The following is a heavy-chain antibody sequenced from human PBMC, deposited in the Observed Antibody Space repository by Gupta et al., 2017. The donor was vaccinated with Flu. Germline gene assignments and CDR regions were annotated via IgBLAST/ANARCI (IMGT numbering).Heavy chain of an antibody. CDR2: VYPGDSET. CDR3: AKHGSSTLDAFDI. Sequence: EVQLVQSGAEVRKPGDSLKISCQGSGYIFSSYWIAWVRQMPGKGLEWMGIVYPGDSETRYSPSFQGQVTISADKSITTAYLQWNSLKASDSAMYYCAKHGSSTLDAFDIWGHGTMVTVSS. V-gene: IGHV5-51*01. J-gene: IGHJ3*02. CDR1: GYIFSSYW. D-gene: IGHD2-2*01.